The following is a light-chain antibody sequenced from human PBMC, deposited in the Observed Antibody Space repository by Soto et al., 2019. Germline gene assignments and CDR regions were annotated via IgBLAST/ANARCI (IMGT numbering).Light chain of an antibody. CDR3: HHRGNWPWT. Sequence: EIVLIQSPATLSLSPGERATLSCRAGQSVSSFLAWYQQKPGQAPRLLIYDAINRATGIPARFSASGSETEFTLTISSLEPEDFAVYYCHHRGNWPWTFGQGTKVEIK. V-gene: IGKV3-11*01. J-gene: IGKJ1*01. CDR1: QSVSSF. CDR2: DAI.